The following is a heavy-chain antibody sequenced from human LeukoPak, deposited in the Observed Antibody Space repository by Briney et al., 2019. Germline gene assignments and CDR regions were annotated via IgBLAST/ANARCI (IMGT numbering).Heavy chain of an antibody. CDR3: AKGIAAAGLWEDWFDP. J-gene: IGHJ5*02. D-gene: IGHD6-13*01. CDR2: ISDSGGNT. Sequence: GGSLRLSCAASGFTFTSQAMSWVRQAPGKGLEWVSAISDSGGNTYYADSVKGRFTISRDNSKNTLYLQMNSLRAEDTAVYYCAKGIAAAGLWEDWFDPWGREPWSPSPQ. V-gene: IGHV3-23*01. CDR1: GFTFTSQA.